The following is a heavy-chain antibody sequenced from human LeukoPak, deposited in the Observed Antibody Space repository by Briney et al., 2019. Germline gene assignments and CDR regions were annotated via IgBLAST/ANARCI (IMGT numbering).Heavy chain of an antibody. CDR3: AYFDSSGYYYGRLRY. CDR2: ISAGGDTI. D-gene: IGHD3-22*01. Sequence: GGSLRLSCAASGFTFSSYAMSWVRQTPGKGLEWVSSISAGGDTIHYTDSVKGRFTISRDNSKNTLYLQMNSLRAEDTAVYFCAYFDSSGYYYGRLRYWGQGTPVTVSS. CDR1: GFTFSSYA. J-gene: IGHJ4*02. V-gene: IGHV3-23*01.